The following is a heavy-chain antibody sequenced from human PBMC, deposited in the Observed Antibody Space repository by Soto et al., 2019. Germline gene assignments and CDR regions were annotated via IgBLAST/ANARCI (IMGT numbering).Heavy chain of an antibody. V-gene: IGHV3-23*01. D-gene: IGHD1-26*01. Sequence: EVQLLESGGGLVQPGGSLRLSCAASGFTFSSYAMSWVRQAPGKGLEWVSAISGSGGGTYYADSVKGRFTISRDNSKKTLYLQMNSLRAEDMAVDYCAKGIVGATRDAFDIWGQGTMVTVSS. CDR3: AKGIVGATRDAFDI. CDR2: ISGSGGGT. CDR1: GFTFSSYA. J-gene: IGHJ3*02.